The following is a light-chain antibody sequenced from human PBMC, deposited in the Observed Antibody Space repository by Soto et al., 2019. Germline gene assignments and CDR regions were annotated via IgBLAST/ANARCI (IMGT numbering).Light chain of an antibody. V-gene: IGKV3-11*01. CDR3: QQRYDCPST. CDR1: QSVASY. CDR2: DAS. J-gene: IGKJ5*01. Sequence: EIVLTQSPATLSLSPGERATLSCSARQSVASYFASYVDWYQQKPGQAPRLLIYDASNRATGIPARFSGSGSGTDLTLTINSLEPEDFAVYYCQQRYDCPSTFGQGTLLEIK.